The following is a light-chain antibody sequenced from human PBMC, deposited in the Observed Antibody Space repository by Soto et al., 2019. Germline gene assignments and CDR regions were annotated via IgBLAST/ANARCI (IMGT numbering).Light chain of an antibody. J-gene: IGKJ5*01. V-gene: IGKV3-11*01. CDR3: QQRSNWPPVT. CDR2: GAS. CDR1: QSVSTY. Sequence: EIVLTQSPATLSLSPGERATLSCRASQSVSTYLAWYQQKPGQAPRLLIYGASIRATGIPARFSGSGSGTDFTLTISSLEPEDFAVYYCQQRSNWPPVTFGQGTRLEIK.